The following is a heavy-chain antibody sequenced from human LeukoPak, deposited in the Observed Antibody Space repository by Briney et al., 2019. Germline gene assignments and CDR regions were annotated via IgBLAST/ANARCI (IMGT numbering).Heavy chain of an antibody. Sequence: GESLKISCKGSGYTFTNYCIGWVRQMPGKGLEWMGIIYPGDSHTRYSPSFQGQVTISADKSISTAYLQWHTLKASDTAIFYCARRPPGGFGGPFDYWGQGTLVTVSS. J-gene: IGHJ4*02. D-gene: IGHD4-23*01. CDR1: GYTFTNYC. V-gene: IGHV5-51*01. CDR2: IYPGDSHT. CDR3: ARRPPGGFGGPFDY.